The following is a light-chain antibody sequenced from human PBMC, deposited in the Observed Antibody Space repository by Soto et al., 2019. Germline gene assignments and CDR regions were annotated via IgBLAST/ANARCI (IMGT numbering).Light chain of an antibody. J-gene: IGKJ2*01. Sequence: AIRMTQSPSSLSASTGDRVSITCRASQGVSSYVAWYQQKPGKAPKLLIYAASTLQSGVPSRFSGSGSGTDFTLTISCLQSDDIVTYYCQQYYTYPYTFGQGTKLEIK. V-gene: IGKV1-8*01. CDR3: QQYYTYPYT. CDR2: AAS. CDR1: QGVSSY.